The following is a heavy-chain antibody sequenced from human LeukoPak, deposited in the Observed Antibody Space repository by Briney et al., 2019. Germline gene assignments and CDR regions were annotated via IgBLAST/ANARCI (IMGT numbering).Heavy chain of an antibody. CDR3: TTDVAHRVVVVETPTSY. Sequence: NAGGSLRLSCAASGFTFSDYYMSWIRQAPGKGLEWVSYISSSGSTIYYGDSVKGRFTISRDNAKNSLYLQMNSLKTEDTAVYYCTTDVAHRVVVVETPTSYWGQGTLVTVSS. V-gene: IGHV3-11*01. CDR1: GFTFSDYY. CDR2: ISSSGSTI. D-gene: IGHD2-15*01. J-gene: IGHJ4*02.